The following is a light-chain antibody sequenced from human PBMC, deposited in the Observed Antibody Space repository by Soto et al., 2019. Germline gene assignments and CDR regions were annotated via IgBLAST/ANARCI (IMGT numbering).Light chain of an antibody. Sequence: DIQMTQTPSSLSASVGDRVTISCRACQNINKFLKWYQQKPGKAPKLLISVGYSLQRGVPSRVSGGGFGTDFTLTISRLQAEDFATYYCQQSYRIPETFGQRAKV. V-gene: IGKV1-39*01. J-gene: IGKJ1*01. CDR1: QNINKF. CDR3: QQSYRIPET. CDR2: VGY.